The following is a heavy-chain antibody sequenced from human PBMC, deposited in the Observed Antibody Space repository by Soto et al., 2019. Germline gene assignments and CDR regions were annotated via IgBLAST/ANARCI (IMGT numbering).Heavy chain of an antibody. CDR1: GFAFSAYG. CDR2: IYYDGSNK. Sequence: QVQLVESGGGVVQPGRSLRLSCAASGFAFSAYGMHWVRQARGKGLEWVAMIYYDGSNKYYADSVKGRFTISRDNSKNTLYLQMSSLRAEDTALYYCARVGGTVTSDYWGQGTLVTVSS. J-gene: IGHJ4*02. CDR3: ARVGGTVTSDY. V-gene: IGHV3-33*01. D-gene: IGHD4-17*01.